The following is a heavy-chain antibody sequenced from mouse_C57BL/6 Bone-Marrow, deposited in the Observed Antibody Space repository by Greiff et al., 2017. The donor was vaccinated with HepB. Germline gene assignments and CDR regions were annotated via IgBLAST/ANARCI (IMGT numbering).Heavy chain of an antibody. D-gene: IGHD1-1*01. CDR3: ARSKVDYYGSSSWFAY. Sequence: QVQLQQSGPELVKPGASVKLSCKASGYTFTSYDINWVKQRPGQGLEWIGWIYPRDGSTKYNEKFKGKATLTVDTSSSTAYMELHSLTSEDSAVYFCARSKVDYYGSSSWFAYWGQGTLVTVSA. CDR2: IYPRDGST. J-gene: IGHJ3*01. V-gene: IGHV1-85*01. CDR1: GYTFTSYD.